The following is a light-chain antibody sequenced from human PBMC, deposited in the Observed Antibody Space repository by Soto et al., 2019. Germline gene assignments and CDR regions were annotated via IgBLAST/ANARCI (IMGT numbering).Light chain of an antibody. CDR3: CSYTSSSTYV. CDR2: DVT. V-gene: IGLV2-14*03. J-gene: IGLJ1*01. CDR1: RSDVGGYNY. Sequence: QSALTQPASVSGSPGQSITISCTGTRSDVGGYNYVYWHQHHPGKAPKLIIYDVTNRPSGVSDRFSGSKSGNTAPLTISGLQAEDEADYYCCSYTSSSTYVFGPGTKLTVL.